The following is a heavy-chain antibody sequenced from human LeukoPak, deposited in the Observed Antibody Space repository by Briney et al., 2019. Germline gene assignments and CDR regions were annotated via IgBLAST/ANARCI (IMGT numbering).Heavy chain of an antibody. CDR2: INPNSGGT. D-gene: IGHD3-22*01. V-gene: IGHV1-2*02. CDR3: ARDGVGYYDSSGYYYFQH. J-gene: IGHJ1*01. CDR1: GYTFTGYY. Sequence: ASVKVSCKASGYTFTGYYMHWVRQAPGQGREWMGWINPNSGGTNYAQKFQGRVTMTRDTSISTAYMELSRLRSDDTAVYYCARDGVGYYDSSGYYYFQHWGQGTLVTVSS.